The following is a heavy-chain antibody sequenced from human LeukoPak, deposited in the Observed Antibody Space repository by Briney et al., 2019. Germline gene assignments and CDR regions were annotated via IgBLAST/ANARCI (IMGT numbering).Heavy chain of an antibody. J-gene: IGHJ4*02. D-gene: IGHD5-24*01. V-gene: IGHV4-59*01. CDR1: GGSISSYY. Sequence: SETLSLTCTVSGGSISSYYLSWIRQPPGKGLEWIGYIYYSGSTNYNPSLKSRVTISVDTSKNQFSLKLSSVTAADTAVYYCAREIEMATIDYWGQGTLVTVSS. CDR2: IYYSGST. CDR3: AREIEMATIDY.